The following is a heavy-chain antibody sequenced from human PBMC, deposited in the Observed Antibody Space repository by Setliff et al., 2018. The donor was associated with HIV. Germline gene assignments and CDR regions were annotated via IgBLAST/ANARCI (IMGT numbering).Heavy chain of an antibody. Sequence: PSETLSLTCTVSGGSISTYYWSWIRQPPGKGLDWIGYIYTSGSTNYNPSLKTRVTISIDTSKKQVSLKLSSVTAADTAVYYCARHANYDFWSGYWGYYFDYWGQGTLVTVSS. CDR1: GGSISTYY. V-gene: IGHV4-4*09. CDR2: IYTSGST. D-gene: IGHD3-3*01. J-gene: IGHJ4*02. CDR3: ARHANYDFWSGYWGYYFDY.